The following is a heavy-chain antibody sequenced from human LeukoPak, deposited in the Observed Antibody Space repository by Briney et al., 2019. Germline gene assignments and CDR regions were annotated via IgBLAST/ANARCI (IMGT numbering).Heavy chain of an antibody. Sequence: GGSLRLSCAASGFTLSSYGMHWVRQAPGKGLEWVSGIGRTGRSTYYADSVKGRFTISRDNSKNTLSLQMNSLRAEDTAVYYCAKWNNGGEGATHFDYWGQGTLVTVSS. D-gene: IGHD1-26*01. CDR1: GFTLSSYG. J-gene: IGHJ4*02. CDR2: IGRTGRST. V-gene: IGHV3-23*01. CDR3: AKWNNGGEGATHFDY.